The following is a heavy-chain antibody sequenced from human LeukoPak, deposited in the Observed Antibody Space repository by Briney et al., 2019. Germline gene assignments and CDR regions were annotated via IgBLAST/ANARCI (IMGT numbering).Heavy chain of an antibody. CDR3: ARDQGYYYGSGSHDAFEI. Sequence: PSETLSLTCTVSGGSISSGGYYWSWIRQPPGKGLEWIGYIYHSGSTYYNPSLKSRVTISVGRSKNQFSLKLSSVTAADTAVYYCARDQGYYYGSGSHDAFEIWGQGTMVTVSS. J-gene: IGHJ3*02. D-gene: IGHD3-10*01. CDR2: IYHSGST. V-gene: IGHV4-30-2*01. CDR1: GGSISSGGYY.